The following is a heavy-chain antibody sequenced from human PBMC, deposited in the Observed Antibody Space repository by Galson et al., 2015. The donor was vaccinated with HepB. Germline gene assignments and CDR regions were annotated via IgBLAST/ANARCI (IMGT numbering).Heavy chain of an antibody. J-gene: IGHJ4*02. Sequence: SLRLSCAASGFYFSSYSMTWVRQAPGEGLEWVSSITTYNYKYQADSLKGRFTIYRDNAKNSLYLQMNSLRAEDTAVYYCARVFDDYGPPNYWGQGTLVTVSS. V-gene: IGHV3-21*01. D-gene: IGHD4-17*01. CDR2: ITTYNYK. CDR3: ARVFDDYGPPNY. CDR1: GFYFSSYS.